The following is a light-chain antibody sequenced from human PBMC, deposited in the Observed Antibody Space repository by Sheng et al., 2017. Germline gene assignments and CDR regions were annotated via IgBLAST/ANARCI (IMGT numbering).Light chain of an antibody. Sequence: QSALTQPASVSGSPGQSITISCTGTSNDIGGYNLVSWYQHHPGKAPKLIIYEGSKRPSGVSNRFSGSKSGNTASLTISGLQAEDEADYYCSSFSRSNTWVFGGGTKLTVL. V-gene: IGLV2-14*02. CDR3: SSFSRSNTWV. CDR1: SNDIGGYNL. J-gene: IGLJ3*02. CDR2: EGS.